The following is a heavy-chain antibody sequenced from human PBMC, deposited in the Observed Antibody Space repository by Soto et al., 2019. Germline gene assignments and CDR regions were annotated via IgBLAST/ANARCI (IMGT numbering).Heavy chain of an antibody. CDR1: GFTFSSYG. D-gene: IGHD6-13*01. CDR2: ISYDGSNK. J-gene: IGHJ4*02. V-gene: IGHV3-30*18. Sequence: QVQLVESGGGVVQPGRSLRLSCVASGFTFSSYGMHWVRQAPGKGLEWVAVISYDGSNKYYADSVKGRFTISRDNSKNTLYLQMNSLRAEDTAVYYCAKDRRYSSSWPDYWGQGTLVTVSS. CDR3: AKDRRYSSSWPDY.